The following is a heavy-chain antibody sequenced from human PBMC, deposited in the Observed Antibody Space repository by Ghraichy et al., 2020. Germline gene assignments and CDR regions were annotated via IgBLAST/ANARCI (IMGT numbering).Heavy chain of an antibody. V-gene: IGHV1-18*01. CDR2: ISAYNGNT. D-gene: IGHD1-26*01. Sequence: ASVKVSCKASGYTFTSYGISWVRQAPGQGLEWMGWISAYNGNTNYAQKLQGRVTMTTDTSTSTAYMELRSLRSDDTAVYYCARAPPVGLGDYYYYYYMDVWGKGTTVTVSS. CDR3: ARAPPVGLGDYYYYYYMDV. CDR1: GYTFTSYG. J-gene: IGHJ6*03.